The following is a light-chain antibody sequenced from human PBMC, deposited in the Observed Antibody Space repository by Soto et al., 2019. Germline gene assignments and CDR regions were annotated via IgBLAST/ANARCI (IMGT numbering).Light chain of an antibody. Sequence: EIVLTQSPGTLSLSPGERATLSCRASQTVSSSYLAWYQQKPGQAPRLLIYDASSRDTGIPDRFSGSGSGTDFTLTISILESEDFAVYYCQHYGRSPPWTFGQGTKVEI. CDR3: QHYGRSPPWT. CDR2: DAS. V-gene: IGKV3-20*01. J-gene: IGKJ1*01. CDR1: QTVSSSY.